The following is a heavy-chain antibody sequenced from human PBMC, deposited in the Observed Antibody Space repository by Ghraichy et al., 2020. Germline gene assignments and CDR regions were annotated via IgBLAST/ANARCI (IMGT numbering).Heavy chain of an antibody. D-gene: IGHD3-3*01. CDR3: ARYDFWSGNGQNY. CDR1: GYTFTGYY. CDR2: INPNSGGT. J-gene: IGHJ4*02. V-gene: IGHV1-2*02. Sequence: ASVKVSCKASGYTFTGYYMHWVRQAPGQGLEWMGWINPNSGGTNYAQKFQGRVTMTRDTSISTAYMELSRLRSDDTAVYYCARYDFWSGNGQNYWGQGTLVTVSS.